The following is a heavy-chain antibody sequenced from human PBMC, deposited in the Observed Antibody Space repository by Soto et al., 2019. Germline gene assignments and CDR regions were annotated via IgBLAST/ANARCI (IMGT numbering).Heavy chain of an antibody. D-gene: IGHD4-17*01. CDR1: GGSISSYY. V-gene: IGHV4-59*01. J-gene: IGHJ5*02. Sequence: SETLSLTCTVSGGSISSYYWSWIRQPPGKGLEWIGYIYYSGSTNYNPSLKSRVTISVDTSKNQFSLKLSSVTAADTAVYYCASGFLSSGDYPWFDPWGQGTLVTVSS. CDR2: IYYSGST. CDR3: ASGFLSSGDYPWFDP.